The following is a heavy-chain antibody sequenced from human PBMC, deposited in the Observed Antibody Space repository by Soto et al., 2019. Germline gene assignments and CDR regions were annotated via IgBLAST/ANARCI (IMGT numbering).Heavy chain of an antibody. CDR1: GFTFSSYG. CDR2: ISYDGSNK. J-gene: IGHJ4*02. Sequence: GGSLRLSCAASGFTFSSYGMHWVRQAPGKGLEWVAVISYDGSNKYYADSVKGRFTISRDNSKNTLYLQMNSLRAEDTAVYYCAKDRWDTAMVRGIDYWGQGALVTVSS. CDR3: AKDRWDTAMVRGIDY. V-gene: IGHV3-30*18. D-gene: IGHD5-18*01.